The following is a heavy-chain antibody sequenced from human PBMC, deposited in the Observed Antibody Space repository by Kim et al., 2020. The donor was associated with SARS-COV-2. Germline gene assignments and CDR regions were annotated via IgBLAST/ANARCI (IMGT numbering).Heavy chain of an antibody. D-gene: IGHD3-3*01. CDR3: ARENSHITIFGVVTRIGMDV. Sequence: GGSLRLSCAASGFTFSDYYMSWIRQAPGKGLEWVSYISSSGSTIYYADSVKGRFTISRDNAKNSLYLQMNSLRAEDTAVNYCARENSHITIFGVVTRIGMDVWGQGTTVTVSS. J-gene: IGHJ6*02. CDR1: GFTFSDYY. V-gene: IGHV3-11*01. CDR2: ISSSGSTI.